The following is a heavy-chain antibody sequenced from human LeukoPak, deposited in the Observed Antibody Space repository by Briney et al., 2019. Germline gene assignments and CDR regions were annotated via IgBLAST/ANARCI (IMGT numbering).Heavy chain of an antibody. J-gene: IGHJ4*02. CDR1: GGFISSYY. Sequence: SETLSLTCTVSGGFISSYYWSWIRQPPGKGLDWIGHISHSGSTNYNPSLKSRVTISADTSKNQFSLRLSSVTAADTAVYYCARGRKYTSGYRVTELGSGYSDYWGQGTLVTVSS. CDR2: ISHSGST. CDR3: ARGRKYTSGYRVTELGSGYSDY. V-gene: IGHV4-59*01. D-gene: IGHD5-18*01.